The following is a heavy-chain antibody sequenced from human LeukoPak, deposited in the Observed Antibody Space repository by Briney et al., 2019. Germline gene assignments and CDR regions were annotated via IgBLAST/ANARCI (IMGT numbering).Heavy chain of an antibody. Sequence: SETLSLTCTVSGGSISSGGYYWSWIRQHPGKGLEWIGYIYYSGSTYYNPSLKSRVTISVDTSKNQFSLKLSSVTAADTAVYYCARGPGGYSYGYYFDYWGQGTLVTVSS. D-gene: IGHD5-18*01. CDR1: GGSISSGGYY. CDR2: IYYSGST. V-gene: IGHV4-31*03. CDR3: ARGPGGYSYGYYFDY. J-gene: IGHJ4*02.